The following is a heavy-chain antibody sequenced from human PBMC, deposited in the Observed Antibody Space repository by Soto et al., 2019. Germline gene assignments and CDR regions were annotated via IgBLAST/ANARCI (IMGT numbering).Heavy chain of an antibody. Sequence: SETLSLTCTVSVESISISYWSWIRQPPGQGLEWIGYIFDSAITRYNPSLKSRVTISMDTSQNQVSLRLTSVTAADTAVYYCAADFFGSGSSHSGRYYYGMDVWGQGTTVTVSS. J-gene: IGHJ6*02. CDR1: VESISISY. V-gene: IGHV4-59*03. CDR2: IFDSAIT. D-gene: IGHD3-10*01. CDR3: AADFFGSGSSHSGRYYYGMDV.